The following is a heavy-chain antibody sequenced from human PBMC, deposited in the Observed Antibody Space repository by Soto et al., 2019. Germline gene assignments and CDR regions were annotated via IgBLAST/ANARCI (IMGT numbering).Heavy chain of an antibody. Sequence: HEHLVQSGAEVKRPGASLKVSCKASGYSFTGYYIHWVRQAPGQGLEWMGWINPDSGATNYAQNFQGGVTLTNDTSISTASMDLTSLPSDDTPVYYCARGDYGTGGYPFPYFDYWGQGTLVIVSS. CDR2: INPDSGAT. CDR1: GYSFTGYY. D-gene: IGHD2-8*02. J-gene: IGHJ4*02. V-gene: IGHV1-2*02. CDR3: ARGDYGTGGYPFPYFDY.